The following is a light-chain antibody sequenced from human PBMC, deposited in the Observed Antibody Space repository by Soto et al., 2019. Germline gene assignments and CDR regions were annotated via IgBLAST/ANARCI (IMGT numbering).Light chain of an antibody. CDR1: QSVDSRF. CDR2: GAS. J-gene: IGKJ1*01. Sequence: EIVLTQSPGTLSLSPGERATLSCRASQSVDSRFLAWYQQKPGQAPRLLMYGASISASGIPDRFSGSGSGTDFPVSIRRLEPEDFAVDYWQQYYSSRKFGQGTKVEMK. V-gene: IGKV3-20*01. CDR3: QQYYSSRK.